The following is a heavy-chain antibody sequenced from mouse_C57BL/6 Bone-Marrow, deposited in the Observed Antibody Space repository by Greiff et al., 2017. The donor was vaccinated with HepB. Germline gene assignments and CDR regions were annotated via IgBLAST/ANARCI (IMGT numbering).Heavy chain of an antibody. J-gene: IGHJ3*01. Sequence: VQLKESGPGLVQPSQSLSITCTVSGFSLTSYGVHWVRQSPGKGLEWLGVIWRGGSTDYNAAFMSRLSITKDNSKSQVFFKMNSLQADDTAIYYCAKYGNWDEAWFAYWGQGTLVTVSA. CDR1: GFSLTSYG. CDR3: AKYGNWDEAWFAY. CDR2: IWRGGST. D-gene: IGHD2-1*01. V-gene: IGHV2-5*01.